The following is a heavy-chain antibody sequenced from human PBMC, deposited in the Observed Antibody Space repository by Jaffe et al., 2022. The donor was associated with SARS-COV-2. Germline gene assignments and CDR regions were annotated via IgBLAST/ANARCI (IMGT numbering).Heavy chain of an antibody. J-gene: IGHJ2*01. CDR2: INPNSGGT. V-gene: IGHV1-2*02. CDR1: GYTFTGYY. Sequence: QVQLVQSGAEVKKPGASVKVSCKASGYTFTGYYMHWVRQAPGQGLEWMGWINPNSGGTNYAQKFQGRVTMTRDTSISTAYMELSRLRSDDTAVYYCARGRNYGDYKSGRWYFDLWGRGTLVTVSS. CDR3: ARGRNYGDYKSGRWYFDL. D-gene: IGHD4-17*01.